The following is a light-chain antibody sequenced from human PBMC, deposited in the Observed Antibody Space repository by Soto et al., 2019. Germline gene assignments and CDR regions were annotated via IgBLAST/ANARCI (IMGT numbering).Light chain of an antibody. CDR2: QAS. J-gene: IGKJ1*01. Sequence: DIQMTQSPSTLSASVGDRVTITCRASQSISSWLAWYQKKPGRAPKLLIYQASSSEIGVPSRLIDSGFGTEITLTISSLPPDDFATYYCQYYKESSSSGQGTRLEIK. CDR1: QSISSW. V-gene: IGKV1-5*03. CDR3: QYYKESSS.